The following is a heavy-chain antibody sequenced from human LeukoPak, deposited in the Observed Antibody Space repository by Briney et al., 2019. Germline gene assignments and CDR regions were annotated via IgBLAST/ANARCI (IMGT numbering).Heavy chain of an antibody. Sequence: GGSLRLSCAASGFTFSSYAMSWVRQAPGKGLEWVSAISGSGGSTYYADSVKGRFTISRDNSKNTLYLQMNSPRAEDTAVYYCASSGSYWPNYFDYWGQGTLVTVSS. V-gene: IGHV3-23*01. CDR1: GFTFSSYA. J-gene: IGHJ4*02. D-gene: IGHD1-26*01. CDR2: ISGSGGST. CDR3: ASSGSYWPNYFDY.